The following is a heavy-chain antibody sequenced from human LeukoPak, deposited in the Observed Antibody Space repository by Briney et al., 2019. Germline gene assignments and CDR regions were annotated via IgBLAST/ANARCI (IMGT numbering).Heavy chain of an antibody. D-gene: IGHD5/OR15-5a*01. Sequence: SETPSLTCAVYGGAFSGYHWNWIRQAPGKGLEWIGEVNHRGMTNYNPSLKSRVIISADMSKNQFSLKLDSVTAADTAMYYCARDPTSEISVPHYFDDWGQGTLVTVSS. CDR2: VNHRGMT. CDR1: GGAFSGYH. CDR3: ARDPTSEISVPHYFDD. V-gene: IGHV4-34*01. J-gene: IGHJ4*02.